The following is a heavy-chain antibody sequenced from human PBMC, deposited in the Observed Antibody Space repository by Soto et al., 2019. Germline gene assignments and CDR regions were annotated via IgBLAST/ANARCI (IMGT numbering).Heavy chain of an antibody. D-gene: IGHD6-19*01. J-gene: IGHJ5*02. CDR2: ISYDGSNK. CDR3: AKDDQQWLVGCLDT. V-gene: IGHV3-30*18. Sequence: PGGSLRLSYAASGFTFSIYGMHWVRQAPGKGLEWVAFISYDGSNKYYADSVKGRFAISRDNSKNTLYLQMNSLRTEDTAVYFCAKDDQQWLVGCLDTWGQGTLVTVSS. CDR1: GFTFSIYG.